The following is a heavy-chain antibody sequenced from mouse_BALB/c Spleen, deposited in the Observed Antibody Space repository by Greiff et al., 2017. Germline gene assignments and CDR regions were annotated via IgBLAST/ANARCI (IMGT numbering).Heavy chain of an antibody. Sequence: QVQLKESGPDLVAPSQSLSITCTVSGFSLTSYGVHWVRQPPGKGLEWLVVIWSDGSTTYNSALKSRLSISKDNSKSQVFLKMNSLQTDDTAMYYCARHEQDTARADYYAMDYWGQGTSVTVSS. CDR3: ARHEQDTARADYYAMDY. V-gene: IGHV2-6-2*01. J-gene: IGHJ4*01. CDR2: IWSDGST. D-gene: IGHD3-1*01. CDR1: GFSLTSYG.